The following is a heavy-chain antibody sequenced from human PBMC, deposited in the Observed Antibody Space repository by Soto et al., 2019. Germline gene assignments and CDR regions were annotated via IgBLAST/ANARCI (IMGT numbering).Heavy chain of an antibody. D-gene: IGHD6-19*01. Sequence: QVQLVQSGAEVKKPGSSVKVSCKASGDTLSHYAISWVRQAPGQGLEWMGGTTPIIGTTDYAQKFQGRLTITADESTTTSFMELSSLRFDDTAVYYCATWESSDMGDHWGQGTLVTVSS. J-gene: IGHJ4*02. CDR3: ATWESSDMGDH. CDR2: TTPIIGTT. V-gene: IGHV1-69*01. CDR1: GDTLSHYA.